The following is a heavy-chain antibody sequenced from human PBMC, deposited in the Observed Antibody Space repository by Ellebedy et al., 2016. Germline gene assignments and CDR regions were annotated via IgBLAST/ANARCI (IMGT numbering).Heavy chain of an antibody. D-gene: IGHD4-17*01. Sequence: GESLKISCAASGFTVSSNYMSWVRQAPGKGLEWVSVIYSGGSTYYADSVKGRFTISRDNSKNTLYLQMNSLRAEDTAVYYCARDPTVNFDYWGQGTLVTVSS. CDR1: GFTVSSNY. CDR3: ARDPTVNFDY. V-gene: IGHV3-66*01. J-gene: IGHJ4*02. CDR2: IYSGGST.